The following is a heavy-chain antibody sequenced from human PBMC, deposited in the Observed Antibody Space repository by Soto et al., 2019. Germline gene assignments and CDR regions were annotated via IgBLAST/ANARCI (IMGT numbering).Heavy chain of an antibody. D-gene: IGHD4-17*01. CDR1: GYTFTSYD. J-gene: IGHJ4*02. CDR3: ARDGSKIDGYGVQLGY. Sequence: QMQLVQSGAEVKKPGASVKVSCKASGYTFTSYDINWVRQATGQGLEWMGRMNPNSGDTGLAQKFQGRITMTRNTSITTAYMELSSLRSEDTAVYYCARDGSKIDGYGVQLGYWGQGTVVTVFS. V-gene: IGHV1-8*01. CDR2: MNPNSGDT.